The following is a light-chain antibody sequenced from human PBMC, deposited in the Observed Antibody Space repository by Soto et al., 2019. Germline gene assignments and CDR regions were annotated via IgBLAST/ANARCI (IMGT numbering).Light chain of an antibody. Sequence: DIQMTQSPSSLSASVGDRVTITCRASQSISSYLNWYQQKPGKAPKLLIYAASSLQSGVPSRFSGSGSGTDFTLTISSLQPEDFAIYYCQQSYSTPLLFGQGTRLEIK. CDR2: AAS. CDR3: QQSYSTPLL. V-gene: IGKV1-39*01. J-gene: IGKJ5*01. CDR1: QSISSY.